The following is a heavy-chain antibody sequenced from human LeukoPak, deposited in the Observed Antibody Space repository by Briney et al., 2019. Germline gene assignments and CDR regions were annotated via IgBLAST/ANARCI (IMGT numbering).Heavy chain of an antibody. V-gene: IGHV5-51*01. CDR2: IYPGDSDT. J-gene: IGHJ4*03. D-gene: IGHD5-18*01. Sequence: GESLKISCKGSGYSFTSYWIGWVRQMPGKGLEWMGIIYPGDSDTRYSPSFQGQVTISADKSISTAYLQWSSLKASDTAMYYCARPALISTRGYQHIEYWGQGTPVTVSS. CDR3: ARPALISTRGYQHIEY. CDR1: GYSFTSYW.